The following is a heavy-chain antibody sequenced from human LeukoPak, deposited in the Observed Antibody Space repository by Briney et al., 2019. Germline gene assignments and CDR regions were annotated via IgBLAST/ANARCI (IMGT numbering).Heavy chain of an antibody. Sequence: PSETLSLTCTVSGGSISSYYWSWIRQPPGKGLEWIGYIYYSGSTNYNPSLKSRVTISVDTSENQFSLKLSSVTAADTAVYYCARRGGYKRPGVWYFDYWGQGTLVTVSS. V-gene: IGHV4-59*08. CDR2: IYYSGST. CDR1: GGSISSYY. CDR3: ARRGGYKRPGVWYFDY. J-gene: IGHJ4*02. D-gene: IGHD5-24*01.